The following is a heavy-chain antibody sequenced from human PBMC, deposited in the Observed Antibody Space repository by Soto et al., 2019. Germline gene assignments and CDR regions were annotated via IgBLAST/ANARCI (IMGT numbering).Heavy chain of an antibody. D-gene: IGHD3-9*01. CDR3: ARAHDTQENNWFDP. CDR2: IYYSGST. V-gene: IGHV4-31*03. CDR1: GGSISSGGYY. Sequence: QVQLQESGPGLVKPSQTLSLTCTVSGGSISSGGYYWSWIRQHPGKGLEWIGYIYYSGSTYYNPSLKSRVTISVAASKNQFSLKLSSVTAADTAVYYCARAHDTQENNWFDPWGQGTLVTVSS. J-gene: IGHJ5*02.